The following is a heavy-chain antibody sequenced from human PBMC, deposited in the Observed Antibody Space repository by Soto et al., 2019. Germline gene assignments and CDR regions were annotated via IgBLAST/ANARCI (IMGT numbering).Heavy chain of an antibody. CDR2: IIPIFGTA. CDR3: ARDLRYYGSGSYYNANWFDP. Sequence: QVQLVQSGAEVKKPGSSVKVSCKASGGTFSSYAISWVRQAPGQGLEWMGGIIPIFGTANYAQKFQGRVTITADESTSTAYMELSSLRSEDTAVYYCARDLRYYGSGSYYNANWFDPWGQGTLVTVSS. CDR1: GGTFSSYA. J-gene: IGHJ5*02. V-gene: IGHV1-69*01. D-gene: IGHD3-10*01.